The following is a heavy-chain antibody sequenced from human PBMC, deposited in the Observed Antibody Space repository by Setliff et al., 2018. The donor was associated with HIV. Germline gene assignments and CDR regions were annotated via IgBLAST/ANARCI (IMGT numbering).Heavy chain of an antibody. CDR3: ASGLICGGDCTWTVDY. CDR1: GYTFTGYY. CDR2: INPNSGGT. V-gene: IGHV1-2*02. Sequence: ASVKVSCKASGYTFTGYYMHWVRQAPGQGLEWMGWINPNSGGTNYAQKFQGRVTMTRDTSISTAYMELSRLRSDDTAVYYCASGLICGGDCTWTVDYWGQGTLVTVSS. D-gene: IGHD2-21*02. J-gene: IGHJ4*02.